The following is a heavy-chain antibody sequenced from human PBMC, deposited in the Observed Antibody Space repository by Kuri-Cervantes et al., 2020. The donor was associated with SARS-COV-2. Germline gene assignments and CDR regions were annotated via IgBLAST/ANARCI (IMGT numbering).Heavy chain of an antibody. CDR3: ATLPPSYCSSTSCYRQRYSSSSHYYYGMDV. D-gene: IGHD2-2*01. Sequence: SETLSLTCAVSGGSFSGYYWTWIRQSPGKGPEWIGEINHSGSTNYNPSLKSRLTISVDTSKNQFSLKLSSVTAADTAVYYCATLPPSYCSSTSCYRQRYSSSSHYYYGMDVWGQGTTVTGAS. V-gene: IGHV4-34*01. CDR1: GGSFSGYY. CDR2: INHSGST. J-gene: IGHJ6*01.